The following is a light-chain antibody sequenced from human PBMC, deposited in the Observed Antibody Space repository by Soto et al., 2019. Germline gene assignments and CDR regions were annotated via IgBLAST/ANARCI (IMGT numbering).Light chain of an antibody. CDR1: QSVSSSY. J-gene: IGKJ3*01. CDR2: GAS. CDR3: QQFGSTPLFT. Sequence: EIVLTQSPGTLSLSPVERATLSCRASQSVSSSYLAWYQQKPGQAPRLLIYGASSRATGIPDRFSGSGSGTDCTLTISRLEPEDFAVYYCQQFGSTPLFTFGPGTKVDVK. V-gene: IGKV3-20*01.